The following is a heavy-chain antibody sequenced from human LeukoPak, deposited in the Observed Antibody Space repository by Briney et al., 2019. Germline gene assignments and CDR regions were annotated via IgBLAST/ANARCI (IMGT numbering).Heavy chain of an antibody. D-gene: IGHD1-1*01. Sequence: GGSLRLSYASSGFTFNNYAMTWVRQAPGKGLEWVLSITASGGSTYCADSVKGRFTISRDNSKNTLYLQMSSLRAEDTAVYYCARDYPTSGIVTIFDYWGQGTLVTVSS. CDR3: ARDYPTSGIVTIFDY. CDR1: GFTFNNYA. J-gene: IGHJ4*02. CDR2: ITASGGST. V-gene: IGHV3-23*01.